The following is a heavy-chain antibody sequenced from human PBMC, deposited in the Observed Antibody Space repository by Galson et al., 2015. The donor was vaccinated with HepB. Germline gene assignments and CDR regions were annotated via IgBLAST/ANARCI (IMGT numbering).Heavy chain of an antibody. J-gene: IGHJ6*02. CDR3: ARDFTRILRGYNANYGMDV. V-gene: IGHV1-2*06. D-gene: IGHD3-22*01. CDR2: INPNRGGT. CDR1: GYSFSGYY. Sequence: SVKVSCKASGYSFSGYYINWVRQAPGQGLEWIGRINPNRGGTNYAQKFQGRVTMTRDTSISTAYMELSSLRSDDTAVYYFARDFTRILRGYNANYGMDVWGPGTTVTASS.